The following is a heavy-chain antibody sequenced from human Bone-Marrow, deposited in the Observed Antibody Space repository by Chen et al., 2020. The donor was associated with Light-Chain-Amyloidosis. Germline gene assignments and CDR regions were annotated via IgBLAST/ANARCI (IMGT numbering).Heavy chain of an antibody. CDR2: IHHSGST. D-gene: IGHD2-15*01. Sequence: QVQLQQWGAGLLKPSETLSLTCEVQGGSFSGYYWSWVRQSPGKGLEWIGEIHHSGSTGYNPSLKSRVTISLETSKNHFSLELTSVTAADTAVYFCARGMSSLYCSGGSCLPMGLGLDYWGQGTQVTVSS. CDR3: ARGMSSLYCSGGSCLPMGLGLDY. V-gene: IGHV4-34*01. J-gene: IGHJ4*02. CDR1: GGSFSGYY.